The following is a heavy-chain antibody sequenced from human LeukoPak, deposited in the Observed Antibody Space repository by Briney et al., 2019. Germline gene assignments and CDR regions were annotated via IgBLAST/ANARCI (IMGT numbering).Heavy chain of an antibody. D-gene: IGHD2-2*01. Sequence: ASVTVSCKASGYTFISYGISWVRQAPGQGLEWMGWISADNGNTNCVQKFQGRVTMTTDTSTSTAYMELRSLRSDDTAVYYCARALYHTFDYWGQGTLVTVSS. CDR3: ARALYHTFDY. V-gene: IGHV1-18*01. J-gene: IGHJ4*02. CDR2: ISADNGNT. CDR1: GYTFISYG.